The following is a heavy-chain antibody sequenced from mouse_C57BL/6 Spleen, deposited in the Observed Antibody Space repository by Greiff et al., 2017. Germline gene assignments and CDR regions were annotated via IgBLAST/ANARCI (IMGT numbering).Heavy chain of an antibody. CDR2: IYPSDSYT. CDR3: TYEDFDD. D-gene: IGHD2-3*01. V-gene: IGHV1-69*01. J-gene: IGHJ1*03. Sequence: QVQLQQPGAELVMPGASVKLSCKASGYTFTSYWMHWVKQRPGQGLEWIGEIYPSDSYTNYNQKFKGKATLTVDTSSSTAYMQLSSLTSEDSAVYYSTYEDFDDWGTGTTVTVSS. CDR1: GYTFTSYW.